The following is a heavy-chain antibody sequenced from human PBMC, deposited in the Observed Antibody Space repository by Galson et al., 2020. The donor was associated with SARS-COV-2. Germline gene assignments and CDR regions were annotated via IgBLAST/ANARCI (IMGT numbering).Heavy chain of an antibody. V-gene: IGHV4-34*01. Sequence: SETMSLTCAVYGGSFSGYYWRWIRQPPAQGLEWIGEINSSGRTNYNPSLTRRVTITVATSKNHFSLKLSSVTAADTAVYYCAREENFFRVVTATRMSYFDYWGREPWPPSP. CDR3: AREENFFRVVTATRMSYFDY. D-gene: IGHD2-21*02. CDR1: GGSFSGYY. J-gene: IGHJ4*02. CDR2: INSSGRT.